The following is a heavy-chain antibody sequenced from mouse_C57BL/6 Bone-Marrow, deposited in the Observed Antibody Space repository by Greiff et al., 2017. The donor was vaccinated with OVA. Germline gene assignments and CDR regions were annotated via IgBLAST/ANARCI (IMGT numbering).Heavy chain of an antibody. CDR3: ARMKNGRRKRDWFAY. D-gene: IGHD1-1*02. Sequence: QVQLKQPGAELVKPGASVTMSCKASGYTFTSYWITWVKQRPGKGLEWIGDIYPGSGSTNYNEKVKSKATLTVDTSSSTASMPLSSLTSVDASVYYGARMKNGRRKRDWFAYWGQGTLVTVSA. CDR2: IYPGSGST. J-gene: IGHJ3*01. CDR1: GYTFTSYW. V-gene: IGHV1-55*01.